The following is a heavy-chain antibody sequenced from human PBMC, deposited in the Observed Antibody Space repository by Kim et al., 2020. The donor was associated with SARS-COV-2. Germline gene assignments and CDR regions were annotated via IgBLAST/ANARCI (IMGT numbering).Heavy chain of an antibody. CDR1: GFTFTNYF. V-gene: IGHV1-46*01. CDR2: INPSGAFT. CDR3: AREAALIAAPQKNFDY. Sequence: ASVKVSCKASGFTFTNYFMHWVRQAPGQGLEWMGTINPSGAFTLFTQKYQGRVIITKDTSTSTVYMEVSSLRSEDTAVYFCAREAALIAAPQKNFDYGGRDTRVTVSS. D-gene: IGHD6-25*01. J-gene: IGHJ4*02.